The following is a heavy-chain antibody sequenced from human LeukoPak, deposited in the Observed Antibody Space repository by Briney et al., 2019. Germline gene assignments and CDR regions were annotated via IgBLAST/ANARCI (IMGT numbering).Heavy chain of an antibody. CDR1: GYTFTSYA. V-gene: IGHV1-69*05. Sequence: GASVKVSCKASGYTFTSYAISWVRQAPGQGLEWMGGIIPIFGTANYAQKFQGRVTITTDESTSTAYMELSSLRSEDTAVYYCARGHPDYDSSGYYCCYFDYWGQGTLVTVSS. CDR3: ARGHPDYDSSGYYCCYFDY. J-gene: IGHJ4*02. D-gene: IGHD3-22*01. CDR2: IIPIFGTA.